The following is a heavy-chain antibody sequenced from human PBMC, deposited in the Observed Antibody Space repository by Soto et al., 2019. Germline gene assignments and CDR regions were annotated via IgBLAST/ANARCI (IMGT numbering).Heavy chain of an antibody. Sequence: QVQLVQSGAEVKKPGASVKVSCKASGYTFTSYAMHWVRQAPGQRLEGMGWINAGNGNTKYSQKFQGRVTITRDKSASTAYMGLSSLRSEDTAVYYCARGSGFGEFGIDWGQGTLVTVSS. V-gene: IGHV1-3*01. D-gene: IGHD3-10*01. CDR1: GYTFTSYA. CDR3: ARGSGFGEFGID. J-gene: IGHJ4*02. CDR2: INAGNGNT.